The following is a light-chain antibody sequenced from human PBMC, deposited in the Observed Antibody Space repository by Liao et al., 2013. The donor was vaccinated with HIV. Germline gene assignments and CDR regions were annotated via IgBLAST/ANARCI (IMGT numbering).Light chain of an antibody. CDR3: QVWDSNDDNWV. CDR2: FDS. Sequence: SYELTQPPSVSVAPGKTARITCGGEDIGSKSVHWYHQKPGQAPVLVIYFDSDRPSGIPERFSGSNSGNTATLTISRVEAGDEADYYCQVWDSNDDNWVFGGGTKLTVL. V-gene: IGLV3-21*01. J-gene: IGLJ3*02. CDR1: DIGSKS.